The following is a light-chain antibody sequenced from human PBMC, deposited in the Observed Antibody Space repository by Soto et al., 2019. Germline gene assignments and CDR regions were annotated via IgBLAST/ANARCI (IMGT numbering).Light chain of an antibody. CDR1: QSVRNNY. V-gene: IGKV3-20*01. Sequence: EIVLTQSPGTLSLSPGERATLSCRASQSVRNNYLAWYQQKPGQAPRLLIYGASNRATGTPERLSGSGFGTDFTLTISRLEPEDFAVYYCQQYGSSGTFGQGTKVEIK. CDR2: GAS. CDR3: QQYGSSGT. J-gene: IGKJ1*01.